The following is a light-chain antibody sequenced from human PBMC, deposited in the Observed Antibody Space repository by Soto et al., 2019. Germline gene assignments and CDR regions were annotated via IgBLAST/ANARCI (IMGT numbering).Light chain of an antibody. J-gene: IGLJ1*01. CDR3: CSYAGRSAYFV. V-gene: IGLV2-11*01. Sequence: QSALTQPRSMSGSPGQSVTISCTGTSSDVGTYDYVSWYQLHPGKAPKVVIYDVSQRPSGVPDRFSGSKSGNTASLTISGLQGEDEADYYCCSYAGRSAYFVFGTGTKLTVL. CDR2: DVS. CDR1: SSDVGTYDY.